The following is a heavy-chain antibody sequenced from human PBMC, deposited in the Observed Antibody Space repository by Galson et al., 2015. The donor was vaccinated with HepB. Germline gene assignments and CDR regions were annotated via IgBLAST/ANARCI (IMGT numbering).Heavy chain of an antibody. CDR2: INAGNGNT. Sequence: SVKVSCKASGYTFTSYAMHWVRQAPGQRLEWMGWINAGNGNTKYSQKFQGRVTITRDTSASPAYMELSSLRSEDTAVYYCARARGGTMVRGVIRTPDYWGQGTLVTVSS. CDR1: GYTFTSYA. J-gene: IGHJ4*02. D-gene: IGHD3-10*01. CDR3: ARARGGTMVRGVIRTPDY. V-gene: IGHV1-3*01.